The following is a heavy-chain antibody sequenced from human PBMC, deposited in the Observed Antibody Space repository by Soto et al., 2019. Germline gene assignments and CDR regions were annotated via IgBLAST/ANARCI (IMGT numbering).Heavy chain of an antibody. Sequence: ASVKVSCKASGYTFTDYYMHWVRQAPGQGLEWMGWINPNSGGTNYAQKFQGRVTMTRDTSISTAYMELSRLRSDDTAVYYCAREWGDGYNYDYYYYGMDVWGQGTTVTVSS. CDR2: INPNSGGT. CDR3: AREWGDGYNYDYYYYGMDV. J-gene: IGHJ6*02. V-gene: IGHV1-2*02. CDR1: GYTFTDYY. D-gene: IGHD5-12*01.